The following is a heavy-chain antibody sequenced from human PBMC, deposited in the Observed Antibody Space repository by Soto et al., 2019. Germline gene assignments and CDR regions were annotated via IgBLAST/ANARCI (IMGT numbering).Heavy chain of an antibody. J-gene: IGHJ4*02. D-gene: IGHD6-19*01. Sequence: EVQLVESEGGLVQPGGSLKLSCAASGFTFSGSAMHWVRQASGKGLEWVGRIRSKANSYATAYAASVKGRFTISRDDSKNTAYLQMNSLKTEDTAVYYCTRRDSGWSNWGQGTLVTVSS. CDR3: TRRDSGWSN. CDR1: GFTFSGSA. V-gene: IGHV3-73*02. CDR2: IRSKANSYAT.